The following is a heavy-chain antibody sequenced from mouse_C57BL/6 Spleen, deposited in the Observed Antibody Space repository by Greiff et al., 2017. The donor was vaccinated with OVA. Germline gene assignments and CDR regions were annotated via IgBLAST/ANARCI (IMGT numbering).Heavy chain of an antibody. CDR3: ARDRGYYYGSSPMDY. CDR1: GFTFSSYA. V-gene: IGHV5-4*01. Sequence: EVKLVESGGGLVKPGGSLKLSCAASGFTFSSYAMSWVRQTPEKRLEWVATISDGGSYTYYPDNVKGRLTISRDNAKNNLYLQMSHLKSEDTAMYYCARDRGYYYGSSPMDYWGQGTSVTVSS. CDR2: ISDGGSYT. J-gene: IGHJ4*01. D-gene: IGHD1-1*01.